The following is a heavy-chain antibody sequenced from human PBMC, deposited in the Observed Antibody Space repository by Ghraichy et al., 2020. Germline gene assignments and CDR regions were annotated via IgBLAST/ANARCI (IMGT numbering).Heavy chain of an antibody. CDR1: GYTLTELS. CDR2: FDPEDGEA. Sequence: ASVKVSCKVSGYTLTELSMHWVRQAPGKGLEWMGGFDPEDGEAIYAQQFQGRVTKTEDTSTDTAYMELSSLRSEDTAVYYCATWVVDVPSGIDWFDPWGQGTLVTVSS. J-gene: IGHJ5*02. CDR3: ATWVVDVPSGIDWFDP. D-gene: IGHD2-2*01. V-gene: IGHV1-24*01.